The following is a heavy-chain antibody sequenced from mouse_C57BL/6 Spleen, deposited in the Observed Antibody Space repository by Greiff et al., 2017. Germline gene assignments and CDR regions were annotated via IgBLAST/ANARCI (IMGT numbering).Heavy chain of an antibody. CDR1: GYAFSSSW. CDR3: ARENYYGSIYWYFDV. CDR2: IYPGDGDT. V-gene: IGHV1-82*01. D-gene: IGHD1-1*01. J-gene: IGHJ1*03. Sequence: QVQLKQSGPELVKPGASVKISCKASGYAFSSSWMNWVKQRPGKGLEWIGRIYPGDGDTNYNGKFKGKATLTADKSSSTAYMQLSSLTSEDSAVYFCARENYYGSIYWYFDVWGTGTTVTVSS.